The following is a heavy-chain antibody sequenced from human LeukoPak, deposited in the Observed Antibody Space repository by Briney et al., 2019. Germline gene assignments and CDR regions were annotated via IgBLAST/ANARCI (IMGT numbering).Heavy chain of an antibody. V-gene: IGHV4-39*01. CDR3: ARFGTDYYGDRGF. Sequence: SETLSLTCTVSGGSISSSSYYWGWIRQPPGKGLEWIGSIYYSGSTYYNPSLKSRVTISVDTSKNQFSLKLSSVTAADTAVYYCARFGTDYYGDRGFWGQGTLVTVSS. CDR1: GGSISSSSYY. J-gene: IGHJ4*02. D-gene: IGHD4-17*01. CDR2: IYYSGST.